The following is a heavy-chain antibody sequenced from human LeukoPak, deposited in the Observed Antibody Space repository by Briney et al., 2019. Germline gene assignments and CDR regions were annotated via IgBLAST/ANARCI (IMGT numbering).Heavy chain of an antibody. D-gene: IGHD4-17*01. Sequence: ASVKVSCTASGYTFTSYGISWVRQAPGQGLEWMGWISAYNGNTNYAQKLQGRVTMTTDTSTSTAYMELRSLRSDDTAVYYCAREGEGLYGDYVSFDYWGQGTLVTVSS. CDR2: ISAYNGNT. V-gene: IGHV1-18*01. J-gene: IGHJ4*02. CDR1: GYTFTSYG. CDR3: AREGEGLYGDYVSFDY.